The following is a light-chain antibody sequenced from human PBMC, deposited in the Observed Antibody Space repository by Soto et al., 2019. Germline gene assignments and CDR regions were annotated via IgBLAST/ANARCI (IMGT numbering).Light chain of an antibody. V-gene: IGKV3-15*01. CDR1: QSVRSK. CDR3: QQYNNWPPIT. J-gene: IGKJ5*01. Sequence: EIVMTQSPGTLSVSPGERATLSCRASQSVRSKLAWYQQKPGQAPRLLIYDASTRATGFPARFSGSGSGTEFTLTIGSLQSEDFAVYYCQQYNNWPPITFGQGTRLEI. CDR2: DAS.